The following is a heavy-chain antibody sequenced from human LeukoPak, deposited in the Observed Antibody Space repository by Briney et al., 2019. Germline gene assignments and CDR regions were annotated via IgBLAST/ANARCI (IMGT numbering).Heavy chain of an antibody. CDR3: AKDKAAAGFVDY. CDR2: ISWNSGSI. D-gene: IGHD6-13*01. J-gene: IGHJ4*02. CDR1: GFTFDDYA. Sequence: PGGSLRLSCAASGFTFDDYAMHWVRQAPGKGLEWVSGISWNSGSIGYADSVKGRFTISRDNAKNSLYLQMNSLRAEDTALYYCAKDKAAAGFVDYWGQGTLVTVSS. V-gene: IGHV3-9*01.